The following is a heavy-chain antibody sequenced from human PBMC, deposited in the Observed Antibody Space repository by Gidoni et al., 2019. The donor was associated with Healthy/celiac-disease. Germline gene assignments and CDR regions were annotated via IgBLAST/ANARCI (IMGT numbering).Heavy chain of an antibody. CDR3: ARSYSSSWGFDY. Sequence: EVQLVESGGGLVQPGGSLSLSCAASGFTFSSYDMHWVRQATGKGLEWVSAIGTAGDTYYPGSVKGRFTISRENAKNSLYLQMNSLRAGDTAVYYCARSYSSSWGFDYWGQGTLVTVSS. J-gene: IGHJ4*02. D-gene: IGHD6-13*01. CDR2: IGTAGDT. V-gene: IGHV3-13*04. CDR1: GFTFSSYD.